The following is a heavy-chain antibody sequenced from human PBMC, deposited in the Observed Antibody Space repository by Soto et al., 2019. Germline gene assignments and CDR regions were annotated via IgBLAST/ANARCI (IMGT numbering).Heavy chain of an antibody. D-gene: IGHD2-2*01. Sequence: QVQLVESGGGVVQPGRSLRLSCAASGFTFSSYGMHWVRQAPGKGLEWVAVIWYDGSKKYYADSVKGRFTISRDNSKNTLYLQMNSLRAEDTAVYYCARAGYCISTSCPLSDYWGQGTLVTVSS. CDR1: GFTFSSYG. CDR3: ARAGYCISTSCPLSDY. CDR2: IWYDGSKK. J-gene: IGHJ4*02. V-gene: IGHV3-33*01.